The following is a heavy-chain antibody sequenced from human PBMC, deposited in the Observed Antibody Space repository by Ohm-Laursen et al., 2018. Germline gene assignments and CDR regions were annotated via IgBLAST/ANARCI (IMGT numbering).Heavy chain of an antibody. CDR1: GFTFSDFY. V-gene: IGHV3-11*01. J-gene: IGHJ6*02. CDR2: ISSSGSTI. D-gene: IGHD3-3*01. CDR3: AREITIFGVVIDGYYGMDV. Sequence: GSLRLSCAASGFTFSDFYMSWIRQAPGKGLEWLSYISSSGSTIYYGDSVKGRFTISRDTAKNSLYLQMNSLRAEDTAVYYCAREITIFGVVIDGYYGMDVWGQGTTVTVSS.